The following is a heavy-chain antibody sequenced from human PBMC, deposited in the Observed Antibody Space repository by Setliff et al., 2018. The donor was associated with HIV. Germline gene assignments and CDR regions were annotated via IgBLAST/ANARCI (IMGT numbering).Heavy chain of an antibody. CDR1: AFIFSSYG. D-gene: IGHD3-9*01. V-gene: IGHV3-30*02. CDR2: IRYDGSNK. Sequence: PGGSLRLSCEASAFIFSSYGMHWVRQAPGKGLEWIAFIRYDGSNKYYADSVKGRFTISRDNAKNSLYLQMDSLRAEDTAVYYCVRDRDWAFDYWGQGILVTVSS. J-gene: IGHJ4*02. CDR3: VRDRDWAFDY.